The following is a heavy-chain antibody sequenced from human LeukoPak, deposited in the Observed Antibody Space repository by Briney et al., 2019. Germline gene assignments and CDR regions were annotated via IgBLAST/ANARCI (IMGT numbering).Heavy chain of an antibody. V-gene: IGHV3-23*01. CDR2: ISGSGGST. J-gene: IGHJ4*02. Sequence: GGSLRLSCAASGFTFSNAWMSWVRQAPGKGLEWVSAISGSGGSTYYADSVKGRFTISRDNSKNTLYLQMNSLRAEDTAVYYCAKESVRSSWYTRSIIDYWGQGTLVTVSS. CDR3: AKESVRSSWYTRSIIDY. D-gene: IGHD6-13*01. CDR1: GFTFSNAW.